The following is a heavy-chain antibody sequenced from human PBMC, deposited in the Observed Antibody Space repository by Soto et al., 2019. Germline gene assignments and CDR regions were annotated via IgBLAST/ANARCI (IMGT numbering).Heavy chain of an antibody. CDR1: GGSISDVDFY. CDR3: ARLFAYYDKEPGAFDI. J-gene: IGHJ3*02. V-gene: IGHV4-30-4*01. CDR2: IYYRGTT. Sequence: SETLSLTCTVSGGSISDVDFYWSWIRQPPGKGLEWIGYIYYRGTTYFNPSLKTRVSISIDTSRGQFSLQLDSVTAADTAVYYCARLFAYYDKEPGAFDIWGQGTVVTVSS. D-gene: IGHD3-22*01.